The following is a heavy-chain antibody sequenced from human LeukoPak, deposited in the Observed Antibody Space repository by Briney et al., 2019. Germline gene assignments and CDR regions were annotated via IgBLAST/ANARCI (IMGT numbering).Heavy chain of an antibody. D-gene: IGHD3-10*01. CDR1: GYTFTSYA. Sequence: APVKVSCKASGYTFTSYAMHWVRQAPGQRLEWMGWINAGNGNTKYSQKFQGRVTITRDTSASTAYMELSSLRSEDTAVYYCARLTAYYGSGKGDYWGQGTLVTVSS. V-gene: IGHV1-3*01. J-gene: IGHJ4*02. CDR2: INAGNGNT. CDR3: ARLTAYYGSGKGDY.